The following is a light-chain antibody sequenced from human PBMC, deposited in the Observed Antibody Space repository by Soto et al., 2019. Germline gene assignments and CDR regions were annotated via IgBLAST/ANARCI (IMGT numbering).Light chain of an antibody. J-gene: IGKJ1*01. CDR3: QQYGSSGT. V-gene: IGKV3-20*01. CDR1: QSISSTY. Sequence: EIVVRQSASTLSFSACERSSLSCRASQSISSTYLAWYQQKRGQAPRLLIYGASNRATGIPDRFSGSGSGTDFTLTISRLETEDFAVYYCQQYGSSGTFGQGTKVDIK. CDR2: GAS.